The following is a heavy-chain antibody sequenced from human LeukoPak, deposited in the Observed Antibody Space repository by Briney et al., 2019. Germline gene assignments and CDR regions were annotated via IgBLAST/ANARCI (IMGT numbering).Heavy chain of an antibody. V-gene: IGHV1-2*02. Sequence: ASVKVSCKTYGYTFTDYYIHWVRQAPGQGLGWMAWINPNSGTTNYAQRFQGRVTVTRDTSISTAYMELSRLRSDDTAVYYCARGSNPHNFDYWGQGTLVTVSS. CDR1: GYTFTDYY. CDR3: ARGSNPHNFDY. J-gene: IGHJ4*02. CDR2: INPNSGTT.